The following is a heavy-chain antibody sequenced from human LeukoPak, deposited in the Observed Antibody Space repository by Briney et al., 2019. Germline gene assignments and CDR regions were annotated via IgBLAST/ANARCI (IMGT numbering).Heavy chain of an antibody. CDR2: ISVSGATV. J-gene: IGHJ4*02. Sequence: PEGSLRLSCSASGFAFSDYSLNWVRQAPGKGLEWVSYISVSGATVYYADSVKGRFTISRDNARNSLYLQMNSLRAEDTAVYYCARDSGSYYDRLDCWGQGTLVTVSS. V-gene: IGHV3-48*01. CDR1: GFAFSDYS. D-gene: IGHD3-22*01. CDR3: ARDSGSYYDRLDC.